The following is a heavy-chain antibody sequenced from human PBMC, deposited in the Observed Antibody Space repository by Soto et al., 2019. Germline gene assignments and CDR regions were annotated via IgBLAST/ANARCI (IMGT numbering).Heavy chain of an antibody. D-gene: IGHD1-1*01. CDR3: ALGEMATTDYYYYYGMDV. CDR1: GGSISSSSYY. V-gene: IGHV4-39*01. CDR2: IYYSGST. Sequence: SETLSLTCTVSGGSISSSSYYWGWIRQPPGKGLEWIGSIYYSGSTYYSPSLKSRVTISVDTSKNQFSLKLSSVTAADTAVYYCALGEMATTDYYYYYGMDVWGQGTTVTVSS. J-gene: IGHJ6*02.